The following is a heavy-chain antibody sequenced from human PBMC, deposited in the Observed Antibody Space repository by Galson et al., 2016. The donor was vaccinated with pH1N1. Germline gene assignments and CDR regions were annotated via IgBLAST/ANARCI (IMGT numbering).Heavy chain of an antibody. CDR3: VRDQGRLRDF. V-gene: IGHV1-46*01. J-gene: IGHJ4*02. Sequence: SVKVSCKASGYTFTSYYFHWVRQAPGLGLQWMGVINPIGGMATYTQNFQDRLTMTVDASTSTVYMELTSLRSEDTAVYHCVRDQGRLRDFWGQGTLVTVSS. CDR2: INPIGGMA. CDR1: GYTFTSYY.